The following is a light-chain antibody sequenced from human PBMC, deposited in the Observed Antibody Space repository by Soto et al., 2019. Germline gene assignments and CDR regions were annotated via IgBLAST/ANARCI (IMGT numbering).Light chain of an antibody. V-gene: IGKV1-6*01. Sequence: AIQMTQSPSSLSASVGDTVTITCRASQGIGNDLGWYQQKPGKAPKLLIYAASSLQSGVPSRFSGSGSGTDFTLTISSLQPEDFATYYCLQDYNYPLTFGQGTKVEIK. CDR2: AAS. CDR1: QGIGND. CDR3: LQDYNYPLT. J-gene: IGKJ1*01.